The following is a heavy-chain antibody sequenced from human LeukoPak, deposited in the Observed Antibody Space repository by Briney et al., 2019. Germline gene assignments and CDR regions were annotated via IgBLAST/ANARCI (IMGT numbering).Heavy chain of an antibody. D-gene: IGHD2-21*01. CDR3: ARDLRSCSGGECYEYKWFDP. J-gene: IGHJ5*02. CDR1: GFTVNSNY. CDR2: IYGGCST. Sequence: GGSLRLSCGASGFTVNSNYMAWVRQAPGKGLEWVAFIYGGCSTHYSESVRGRFTISRHNSNNTLYLQMGSLRPEDTGVYYCARDLRSCSGGECYEYKWFDPWGQGTLVTVSS. V-gene: IGHV3-53*04.